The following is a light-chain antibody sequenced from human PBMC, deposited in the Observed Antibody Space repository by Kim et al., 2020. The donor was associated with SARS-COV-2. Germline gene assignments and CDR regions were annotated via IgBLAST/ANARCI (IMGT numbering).Light chain of an antibody. CDR2: RNN. V-gene: IGLV3-9*01. CDR1: NIGSKA. J-gene: IGLJ3*02. CDR3: QVWDSNPVV. Sequence: SYELTQPLSVSMALGQTARITCGGSNIGSKAVHWYQQKPGQAPVMVISRNNNRPAGIPERFSGSNSRNTATLTISRAQVGDEADYYCQVWDSNPVVFGGG.